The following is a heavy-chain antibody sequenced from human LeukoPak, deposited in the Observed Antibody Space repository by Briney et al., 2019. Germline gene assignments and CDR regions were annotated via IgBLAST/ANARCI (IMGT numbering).Heavy chain of an antibody. CDR2: IRYDGSNK. CDR1: GFTFSSYG. J-gene: IGHJ4*02. D-gene: IGHD2-21*02. CDR3: ARDPPAYCGGDCYSEY. V-gene: IGHV3-30*02. Sequence: GGSLRLSCAASGFTFSSYGMHWVRQAPGKGLEWVAFIRYDGSNKYYADSVKGRFTISRDNAKNSLYLQMNSLRAEDTAVYYCARDPPAYCGGDCYSEYWGQGTLVTVSS.